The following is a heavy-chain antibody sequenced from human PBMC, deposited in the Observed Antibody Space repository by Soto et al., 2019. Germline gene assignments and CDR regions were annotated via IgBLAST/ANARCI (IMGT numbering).Heavy chain of an antibody. Sequence: QVQLVQSGAEVKKPGASVKVSCKASGDTFTSYGIIWVRQAPGQGLEWMGWISAYNGNIKYAQKLQGRVTMTTETSTSTAYMELRSLRSDATAVYYCARDLAVGLGDYWCQGTMVTVYS. J-gene: IGHJ4*02. CDR2: ISAYNGNI. V-gene: IGHV1-18*01. D-gene: IGHD6-19*01. CDR3: ARDLAVGLGDY. CDR1: GDTFTSYG.